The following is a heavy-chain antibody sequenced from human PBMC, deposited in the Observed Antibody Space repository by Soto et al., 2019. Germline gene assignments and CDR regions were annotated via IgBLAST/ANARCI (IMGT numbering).Heavy chain of an antibody. Sequence: GGSLRISCAASGFTFSNAWMSWVRQAPGKGLEWVGRIKTKADGGTTDYAAPVKGRFTISRDDSKDTLYLQMNSLKTEDTAVHFCTTVTFCFCDYYHYPLYVRAQRTTVPVSS. CDR2: IKTKADGGTT. CDR3: TTVTFCFCDYYHYPLYV. V-gene: IGHV3-15*01. D-gene: IGHD2-21*02. J-gene: IGHJ6*02. CDR1: GFTFSNAW.